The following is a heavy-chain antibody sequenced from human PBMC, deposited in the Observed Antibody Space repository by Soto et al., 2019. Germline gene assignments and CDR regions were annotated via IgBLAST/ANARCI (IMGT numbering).Heavy chain of an antibody. CDR3: AGGGYYYDSSGYYQDDY. CDR2: IYHSGST. Sequence: QVQLQESGPGLVKPSGTLSLTCAVSGGSISSSNWWSWVRQPPGKGLEWIGEIYHSGSTNYNPSLKSRVTISVDKSKNQFSLKLSSATAADTAVYYCAGGGYYYDSSGYYQDDYWGQGTLVTVSS. D-gene: IGHD3-22*01. V-gene: IGHV4-4*02. CDR1: GGSISSSNW. J-gene: IGHJ4*02.